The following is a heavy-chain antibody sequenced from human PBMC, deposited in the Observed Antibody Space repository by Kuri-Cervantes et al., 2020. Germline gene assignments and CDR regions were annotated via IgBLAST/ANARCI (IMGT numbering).Heavy chain of an antibody. CDR3: ARDSSYDSSGYYYPEYYFDY. Sequence: GESLKISCAASGFTFSSYDMHWVRQATGKGLEWVSAIGTAGDTYYPGSVKGRFTISRENAKNSLYLQMNSLRAGDTAVYYCARDSSYDSSGYYYPEYYFDYWGQGTLVTVSS. D-gene: IGHD3-22*01. CDR2: IGTAGDT. J-gene: IGHJ4*02. V-gene: IGHV3-13*01. CDR1: GFTFSSYD.